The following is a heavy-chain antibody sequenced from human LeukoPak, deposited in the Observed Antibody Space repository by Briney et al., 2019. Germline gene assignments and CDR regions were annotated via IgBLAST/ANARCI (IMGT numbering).Heavy chain of an antibody. Sequence: PGGSLRLSCAASGFTFSSYAMSWVRQAPGKGLEWVSAISGSGGSTYYADSVKGRFTISRDNSKNTLYLQMNSLRAEDTAVYYCAKDQDYYDSSEAPPPGTNWGQGTLVTVSS. CDR3: AKDQDYYDSSEAPPPGTN. V-gene: IGHV3-23*01. CDR2: ISGSGGST. CDR1: GFTFSSYA. D-gene: IGHD3-22*01. J-gene: IGHJ4*02.